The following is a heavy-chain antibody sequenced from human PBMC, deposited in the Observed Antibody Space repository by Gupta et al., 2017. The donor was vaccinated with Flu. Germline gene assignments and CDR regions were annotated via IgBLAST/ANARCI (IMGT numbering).Heavy chain of an antibody. CDR3: ARLPTGYPNWFAP. CDR2: IHYRGTT. Sequence: QLQLQESGPGLVKPAETLSLTFPVSGGSIISDSYPWGWVRQPPGKGLEWIGTIHYRGTTYYNPSLQSRVTTSVDTSKSQFSLNLSSVTAADTAVYYCARLPTGYPNWFAPWGQGILVTVSS. CDR1: GGSIISDSYP. V-gene: IGHV4-39*01. D-gene: IGHD3-9*01. J-gene: IGHJ5*02.